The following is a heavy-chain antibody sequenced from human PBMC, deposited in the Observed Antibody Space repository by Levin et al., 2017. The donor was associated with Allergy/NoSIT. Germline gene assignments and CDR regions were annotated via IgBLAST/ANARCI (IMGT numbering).Heavy chain of an antibody. CDR1: GFTFTSSA. CDR3: AAARHYYDSSGYYYFDY. CDR2: IVVGSGNT. V-gene: IGHV1-58*01. J-gene: IGHJ4*02. D-gene: IGHD3-22*01. Sequence: GASVKVSCKASGFTFTSSAVQWVRQARGQRLEWIGWIVVGSGNTNYAQKFQERVTITRDMSTSTAYMELSSLRSEDTAVYYCAAARHYYDSSGYYYFDYWGQGTLVTVSS.